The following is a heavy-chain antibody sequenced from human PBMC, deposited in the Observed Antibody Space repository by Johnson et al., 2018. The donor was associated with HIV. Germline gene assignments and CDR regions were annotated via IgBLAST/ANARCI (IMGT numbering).Heavy chain of an antibody. CDR2: INWNGGST. D-gene: IGHD3-10*01. CDR3: ARDQVGILWDAFDI. CDR1: GFTFDDYA. J-gene: IGHJ3*02. V-gene: IGHV3-9*01. Sequence: VQLVESGGGLVQPGRSLRLSCAASGFTFDDYAMHWVRQAPGKGLEWVSGINWNGGSTGYADSVKGRFTISRDNAKNSLYLQMNSLRAEDTAFYYCARDQVGILWDAFDIWGQGTMVTVSS.